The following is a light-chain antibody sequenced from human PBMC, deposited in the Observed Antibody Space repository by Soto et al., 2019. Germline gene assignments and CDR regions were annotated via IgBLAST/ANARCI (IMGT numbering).Light chain of an antibody. CDR1: QDISSW. J-gene: IGKJ1*01. CDR2: AAS. CDR3: QQTNSFPRT. V-gene: IGKV1-12*01. Sequence: DIQMTQSLSSVSASVAVSVTITCRARQDISSWLAWYQQKPGKAPNLLIYAASSLQSGVPSRFSGSGSGTDFTLTINSLQPEDIATSYCQQTNSFPRTFGQGPKVDIK.